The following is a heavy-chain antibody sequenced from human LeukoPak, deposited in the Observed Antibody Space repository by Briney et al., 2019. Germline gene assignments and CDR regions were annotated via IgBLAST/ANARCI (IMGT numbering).Heavy chain of an antibody. CDR2: ISSDGSNQ. CDR3: AVYYSSGPIAY. V-gene: IGHV3-30-3*01. CDR1: GFTFSIYA. J-gene: IGHJ4*02. D-gene: IGHD3-22*01. Sequence: GGSLRLSCAASGFTFSIYAMHWVRQAPGKGLEWVAFISSDGSNQYYADSVKGRFTISRDNSKNTLYLQMNGLRDEDTAVYYCAVYYSSGPIAYWGQGTLVTVSS.